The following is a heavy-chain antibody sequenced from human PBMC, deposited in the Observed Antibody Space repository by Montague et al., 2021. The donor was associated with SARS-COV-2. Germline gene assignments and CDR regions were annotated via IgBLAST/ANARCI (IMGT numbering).Heavy chain of an antibody. CDR3: ARAGSLGNFDY. V-gene: IGHV6-1*01. Sequence: CAISGDSVSSNIATWNWTRQFPSRGLEWLGRTYYRSKWYNDYAVSVKSRVTINPDTSKNQFSLQLNSVTPEDSAVYYCARAGSLGNFDYWGQGTLVTVSP. J-gene: IGHJ4*02. CDR1: GDSVSSNIAT. CDR2: TYYRSKWYN. D-gene: IGHD3-10*01.